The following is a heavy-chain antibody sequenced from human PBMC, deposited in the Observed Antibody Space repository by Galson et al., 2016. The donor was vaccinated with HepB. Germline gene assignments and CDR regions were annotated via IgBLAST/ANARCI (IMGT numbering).Heavy chain of an antibody. J-gene: IGHJ4*02. D-gene: IGHD1-26*01. V-gene: IGHV3-33*03. CDR2: IWYDGGKK. CDR1: GFTFSSYG. CDR3: ANASIVGATSGFDF. Sequence: SLRLSCAASGFTFSSYGMRWVRQAPGKGLEWVAIIWYDGGKKYYADSVKGRFTISRDNSKNTLYLQMNSLRAEDTAVYSCANASIVGATSGFDFWGQGTLVTVSS.